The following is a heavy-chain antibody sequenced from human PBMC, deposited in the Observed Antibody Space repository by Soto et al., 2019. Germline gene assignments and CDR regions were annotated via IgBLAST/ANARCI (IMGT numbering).Heavy chain of an antibody. CDR3: AKDSSSWYDAFDI. D-gene: IGHD6-13*01. CDR1: GFTFDDYA. J-gene: IGHJ3*02. CDR2: ISWNSGSI. Sequence: GGSLRLSXAASGFTFDDYAMHWVRQAPGKGLEWVSGISWNSGSIGYADSVKGRFTISRDNAKNSLYLQMNSLRAEDTALYYCAKDSSSWYDAFDIWGQGTMVTVSS. V-gene: IGHV3-9*01.